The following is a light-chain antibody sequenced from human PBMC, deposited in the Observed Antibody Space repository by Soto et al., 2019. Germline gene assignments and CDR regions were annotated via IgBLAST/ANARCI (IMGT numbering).Light chain of an antibody. CDR3: QQADSFPLT. J-gene: IGKJ4*01. Sequence: DTQMTQSPSSVSASIGDTVTITCRASQDISTLLAWYQQKPGKAPKLLIYGASTLESGVPSRFSGRGSGTDFTLTISSLQPEDFATYFCQQADSFPLTFGGGTKVEMK. CDR2: GAS. V-gene: IGKV1D-12*01. CDR1: QDISTL.